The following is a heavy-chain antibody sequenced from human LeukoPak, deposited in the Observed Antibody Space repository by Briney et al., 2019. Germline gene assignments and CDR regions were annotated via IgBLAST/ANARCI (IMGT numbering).Heavy chain of an antibody. CDR3: ACDPYYYGSGSSL. CDR2: INHSVST. D-gene: IGHD3-10*01. V-gene: IGHV4-34*01. CDR1: GGSFSGYY. J-gene: IGHJ4*02. Sequence: SETLSLTCAVYGGSFSGYYWSWIRQPPGKGLEWIGEINHSVSTNYNPSLKSRVTTSVDTSKNQFSLKLSSVTAADTAVYYCACDPYYYGSGSSLWGQGTLVTVSS.